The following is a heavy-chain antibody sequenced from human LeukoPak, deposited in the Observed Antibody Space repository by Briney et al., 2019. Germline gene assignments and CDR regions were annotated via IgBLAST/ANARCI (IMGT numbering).Heavy chain of an antibody. CDR1: GYSISSGYY. Sequence: PSETLSLTCAVSGYSISSGYYWGWIRQPPGKGLEWIGSIYHSGSTYYNPSLKSRGTISVETSKNQFSLKLSSVTAADTAVYYCARHDGSGTGYYYYYYMDVWGKGTTVTVSS. J-gene: IGHJ6*03. D-gene: IGHD3-10*01. CDR3: ARHDGSGTGYYYYYYMDV. V-gene: IGHV4-38-2*01. CDR2: IYHSGST.